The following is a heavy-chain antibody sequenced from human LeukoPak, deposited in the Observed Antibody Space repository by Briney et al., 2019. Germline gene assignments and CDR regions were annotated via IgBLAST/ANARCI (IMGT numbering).Heavy chain of an antibody. CDR2: IKQDGSVK. CDR3: ARDPESSAFDL. Sequence: GGSLRLSCAASGFTFSTYWVSWVRQTPEKGLEFVANIKQDGSVKNYMDSLKGRSTISRDNARESLYLEINSLRADDTAVYCARDPESSAFDLWGQGALVTVSS. D-gene: IGHD5/OR15-5a*01. V-gene: IGHV3-7*01. CDR1: GFTFSTYW. J-gene: IGHJ4*02.